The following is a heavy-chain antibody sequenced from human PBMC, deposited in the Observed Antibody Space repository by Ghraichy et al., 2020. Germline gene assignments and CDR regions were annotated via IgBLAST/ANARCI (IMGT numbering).Heavy chain of an antibody. Sequence: GESLNISCAASGFTFSSYAMSWVRQAPGKGLEWVSAISGSGGSTYYADSVKGRFTISRDNSKNTLYLQMNSLRAEDTAVYYCATGGPYYYYMDVWGKGTTVTVSS. CDR3: ATGGPYYYYMDV. CDR1: GFTFSSYA. CDR2: ISGSGGST. J-gene: IGHJ6*03. V-gene: IGHV3-23*01.